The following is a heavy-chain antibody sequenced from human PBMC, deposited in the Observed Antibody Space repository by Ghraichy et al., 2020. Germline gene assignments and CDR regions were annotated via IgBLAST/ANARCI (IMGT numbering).Heavy chain of an antibody. CDR1: GFTFSSYA. Sequence: GGSLRLSCAASGFTFSSYAMSWVRQAPGKGLEWVSAISGSGSSTYYADSVKGRFTVFRDNSKNTLSLQMNSLRAEDTAVYYCAKRVVVGLTHLDYWGQGTLVTVSS. J-gene: IGHJ4*02. D-gene: IGHD2-15*01. V-gene: IGHV3-23*01. CDR3: AKRVVVGLTHLDY. CDR2: ISGSGSST.